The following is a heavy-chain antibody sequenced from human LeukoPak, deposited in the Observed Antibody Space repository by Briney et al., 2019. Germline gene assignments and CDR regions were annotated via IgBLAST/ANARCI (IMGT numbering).Heavy chain of an antibody. CDR3: AREAPHYGDLNWFDP. Sequence: SVKVSFKASGGTFSSYAISWVRQAPGQGLEWMGRIIPIFGIANYAQKFQGRGTITADTSTSTAYLELSSLRSEDTAVYYCAREAPHYGDLNWFDPWGQGTLVTVSS. CDR1: GGTFSSYA. J-gene: IGHJ5*02. CDR2: IIPIFGIA. D-gene: IGHD4-17*01. V-gene: IGHV1-69*04.